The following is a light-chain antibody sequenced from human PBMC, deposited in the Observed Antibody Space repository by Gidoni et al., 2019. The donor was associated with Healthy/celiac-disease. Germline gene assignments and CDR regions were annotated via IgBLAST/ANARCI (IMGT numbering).Light chain of an antibody. CDR3: QQYNNWLLLT. CDR1: QSVSSN. CDR2: GAS. J-gene: IGKJ4*01. Sequence: EIVMTQSPATLSVSPGERATLSCRASQSVSSNLAWYQQKPGQAPRLLIYGASTRDTGIPARFSGSGSGTEFTLTSSSRQSEDCAVYYCQQYNNWLLLTFGGGTKVEIK. V-gene: IGKV3-15*01.